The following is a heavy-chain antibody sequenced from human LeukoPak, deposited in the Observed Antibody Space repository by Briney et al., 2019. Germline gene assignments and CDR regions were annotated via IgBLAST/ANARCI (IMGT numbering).Heavy chain of an antibody. CDR3: ARDIYGGNRGTHYYYYMDV. V-gene: IGHV4-39*07. D-gene: IGHD4-23*01. CDR1: GGSISSSSYY. J-gene: IGHJ6*03. Sequence: NPSETLSLTCTVSGGSISSSSYYWGWIRQPPGKGLEWIGSIYYSGSTYYNPSLKSRVTISVDTSKNQFSLKLSSVTAADTAVYYCARDIYGGNRGTHYYYYMDVWGKGTTVTVSS. CDR2: IYYSGST.